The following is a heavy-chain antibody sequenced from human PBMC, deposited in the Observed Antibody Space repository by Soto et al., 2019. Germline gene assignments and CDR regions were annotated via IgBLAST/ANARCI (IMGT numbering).Heavy chain of an antibody. CDR3: ASGPIVVVTAIQFGY. CDR2: IIPIFGTA. CDR1: GGTFSSYA. D-gene: IGHD2-21*02. Sequence: SVKVSCKASGGTFSSYAISWVRQAPGQGLEWMGGIIPIFGTANYAQKFQGRVTITADESTSTAYMELSSLRSEDTAVYYCASGPIVVVTAIQFGYWGQGTLVTVSS. J-gene: IGHJ4*02. V-gene: IGHV1-69*13.